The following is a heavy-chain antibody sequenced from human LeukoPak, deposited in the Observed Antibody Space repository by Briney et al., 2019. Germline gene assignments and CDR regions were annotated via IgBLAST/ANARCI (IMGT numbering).Heavy chain of an antibody. CDR2: VNPNSGNT. CDR1: GYTFGSYD. V-gene: IGHV1-8*01. D-gene: IGHD3-10*01. CDR3: AKGGTMVRGVNPLGDYGMDV. Sequence: ASVKVSCTDSGYTFGSYDINWVRQATGQGLEWMGWVNPNSGNTGYAQKFQGRVTMTRDTSISTAYMELRSLRSEDTAVYYCAKGGTMVRGVNPLGDYGMDVWGQGTTVTVSS. J-gene: IGHJ6*02.